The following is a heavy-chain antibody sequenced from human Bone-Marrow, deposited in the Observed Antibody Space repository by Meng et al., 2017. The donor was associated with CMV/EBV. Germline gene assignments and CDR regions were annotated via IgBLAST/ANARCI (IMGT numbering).Heavy chain of an antibody. D-gene: IGHD1-26*01. J-gene: IGHJ6*02. CDR3: TRPFSGSYYYYGMDV. CDR1: GFTFSGSA. Sequence: GESLKISCAASGFTFSGSAMHWVRQASGKGLEWVGRIRSKANSYATAYAASVKGRFTISRDDSKNTAYLQMNSLKTEDTAVYYGTRPFSGSYYYYGMDVLGQGTTVTVSS. CDR2: IRSKANSYAT. V-gene: IGHV3-73*01.